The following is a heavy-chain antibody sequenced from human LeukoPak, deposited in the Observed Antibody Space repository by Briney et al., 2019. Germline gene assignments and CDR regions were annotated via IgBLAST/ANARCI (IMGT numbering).Heavy chain of an antibody. CDR3: AKDGVVVAAFDAFDI. CDR1: GFTFSSYS. J-gene: IGHJ3*02. CDR2: ISSSSSTI. D-gene: IGHD2-15*01. V-gene: IGHV3-48*01. Sequence: GGSLRLSCAASGFTFSSYSMNWVRQAPGKGLEWVSYISSSSSTIYYADSVKGRFTISRDNSKNTLYLQMNSLRAEDTAVYYCAKDGVVVAAFDAFDIWGQGTMVTVSS.